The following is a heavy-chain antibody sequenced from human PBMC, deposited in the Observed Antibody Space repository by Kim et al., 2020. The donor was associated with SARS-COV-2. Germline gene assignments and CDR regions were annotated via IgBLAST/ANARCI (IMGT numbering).Heavy chain of an antibody. Sequence: GGSLRLSCAASGFTFDDYAMHWVRQAPGKGLEWVSGISWNSGSIGYADSVKGRFTISRDNAKNSLYLQMNSLRAEDTALYYCAKDKGAAAGPRARGYFD. CDR2: ISWNSGSI. V-gene: IGHV3-9*01. CDR3: AKDKGAAAGPRARGYFD. CDR1: GFTFDDYA. D-gene: IGHD6-13*01. J-gene: IGHJ4*03.